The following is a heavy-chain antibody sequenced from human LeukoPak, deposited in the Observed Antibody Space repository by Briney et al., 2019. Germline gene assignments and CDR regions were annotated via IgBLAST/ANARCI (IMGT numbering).Heavy chain of an antibody. CDR2: ITWNSGGI. D-gene: IGHD2-21*01. J-gene: IGHJ3*02. Sequence: GGSLRLSCAASGFTFDDYAMHWVRQAPGKGLEWVSGITWNSGGIDYADSVKGRFTVSRDNAKNSLFLQMNSLRVEDTAVYYCAAVSYLAFDIWGQGTMVTVSS. V-gene: IGHV3-9*01. CDR1: GFTFDDYA. CDR3: AAVSYLAFDI.